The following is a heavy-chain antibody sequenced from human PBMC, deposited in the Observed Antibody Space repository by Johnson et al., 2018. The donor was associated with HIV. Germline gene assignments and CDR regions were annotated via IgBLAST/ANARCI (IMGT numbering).Heavy chain of an antibody. V-gene: IGHV3-30-3*01. CDR3: ARDRGFGVVLINALDV. CDR1: GFTFSSYA. D-gene: IGHD3-3*01. CDR2: ISYDGSNK. Sequence: QVQLVESGGGVVQPGRSLRLSCAASGFTFSSYAVHWVRQAPGKGLEWVAVISYDGSNKYYADSVKGRFTISRDNAKNTLYLQMNSLRAEDTAVYYCARDRGFGVVLINALDVWGQGTMVTVSS. J-gene: IGHJ3*01.